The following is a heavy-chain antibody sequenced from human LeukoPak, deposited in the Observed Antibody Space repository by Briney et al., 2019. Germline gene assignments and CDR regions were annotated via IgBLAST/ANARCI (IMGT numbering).Heavy chain of an antibody. J-gene: IGHJ4*02. CDR3: AKGGYSYGRTAWDY. Sequence: GGSLRLSCAASGFTFSSYAMSWVRQAPGKGLEGVSVISGSGGSTYYADSVKGRFTISRDNSKNTLYLQMNSLRAEDTAVYYCAKGGYSYGRTAWDYWGQGTLVTVSS. D-gene: IGHD5-18*01. CDR2: ISGSGGST. V-gene: IGHV3-23*01. CDR1: GFTFSSYA.